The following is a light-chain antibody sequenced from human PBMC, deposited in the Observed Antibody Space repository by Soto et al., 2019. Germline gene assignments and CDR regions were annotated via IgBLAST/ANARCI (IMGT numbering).Light chain of an antibody. CDR1: SSDIGDYNY. CDR3: TSYTSTDTLVV. J-gene: IGLJ2*01. CDR2: EVE. Sequence: QSVLTQPASVSASPGQSITISRTGTSSDIGDYNYVSWYQQRPGEAPKLILYEVENRPSGISDRFSGSKSGNTASLTISGLRTEDEADYYCTSYTSTDTLVVFGGGTKVTVL. V-gene: IGLV2-14*03.